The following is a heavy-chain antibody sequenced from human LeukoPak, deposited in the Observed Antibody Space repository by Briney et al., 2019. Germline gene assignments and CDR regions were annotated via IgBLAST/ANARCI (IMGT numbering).Heavy chain of an antibody. Sequence: TSETLSLSCTVSAGSISSSSSSWIRQPPGKGLESIGDIYYNGHTTSNPSLKSRVTISVDTSKNQFTLKLSSVTAADTAVYYCATILPVNYYMDVWGKGTTVTVSS. V-gene: IGHV4-59*01. D-gene: IGHD2-21*01. J-gene: IGHJ6*03. CDR3: ATILPVNYYMDV. CDR1: AGSISSSS. CDR2: IYYNGHT.